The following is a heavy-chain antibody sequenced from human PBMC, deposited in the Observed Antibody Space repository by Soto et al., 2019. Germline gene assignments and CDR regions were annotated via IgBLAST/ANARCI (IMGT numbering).Heavy chain of an antibody. V-gene: IGHV4-34*01. Sequence: SETLSLTXAVYGGSFSGYYWSWIRQPPGKGLEWIGEINHSGSTNYNPSLKSRVTISVDTSKNQFSLKLSSVTAADTAVYYCARVYRNTMVRGVIPYYYMDVWGKGTTVTVSS. CDR1: GGSFSGYY. CDR3: ARVYRNTMVRGVIPYYYMDV. D-gene: IGHD3-10*01. J-gene: IGHJ6*03. CDR2: INHSGST.